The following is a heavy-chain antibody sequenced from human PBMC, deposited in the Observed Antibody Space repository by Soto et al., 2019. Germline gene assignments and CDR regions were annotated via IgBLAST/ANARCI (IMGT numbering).Heavy chain of an antibody. CDR3: ARESVAGLDAFDI. V-gene: IGHV1-2*04. J-gene: IGHJ3*02. CDR2: INPNSGGT. CDR1: GYTFTGYY. D-gene: IGHD6-19*01. Sequence: ASVKVSCKASGYTFTGYYMHWVRLAPGQGLEWMGWINPNSGGTNYAQKFQGWVTMTRDTSISTAYMELSRLRSDDTAVYYCARESVAGLDAFDIWGQGTMVTVSS.